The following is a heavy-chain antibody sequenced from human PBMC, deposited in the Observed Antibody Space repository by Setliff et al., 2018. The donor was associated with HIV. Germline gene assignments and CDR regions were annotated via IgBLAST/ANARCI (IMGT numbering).Heavy chain of an antibody. D-gene: IGHD6-6*01. CDR3: ARDDDYISSSGLGY. Sequence: SETLSLTCAVSGGSISSSNWWSWVRQPPGKGLEWIGEIYHSGSTNYNPSLKSRVTISVDKSKNQFSLKLSSVTAADTAVYYCARDDDYISSSGLGYWGQGTLVTVSS. J-gene: IGHJ4*02. V-gene: IGHV4-4*02. CDR1: GGSISSSNW. CDR2: IYHSGST.